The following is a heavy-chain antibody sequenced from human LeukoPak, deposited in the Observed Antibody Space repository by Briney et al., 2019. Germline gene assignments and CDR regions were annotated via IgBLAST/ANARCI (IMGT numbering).Heavy chain of an antibody. CDR2: IDWDDDK. J-gene: IGHJ5*02. CDR3: ARTGYSSGCYWFDP. V-gene: IGHV2-70*01. D-gene: IGHD6-19*01. Sequence: RESGPALVKPTQTLTVTCTFSGFSLSTSGMCASWIRQPPGKALERLALIDWDDDKYYSTSLKTRLTISKDTSKNQVVLTMTNMDPVDTATYYCARTGYSSGCYWFDPWGQGTLVTVSS. CDR1: GFSLSTSGMC.